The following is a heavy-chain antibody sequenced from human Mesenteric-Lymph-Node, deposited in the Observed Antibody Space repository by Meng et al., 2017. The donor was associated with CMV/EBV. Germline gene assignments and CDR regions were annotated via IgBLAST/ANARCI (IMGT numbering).Heavy chain of an antibody. CDR2: ISGDSTTI. D-gene: IGHD6-13*01. J-gene: IGHJ4*02. V-gene: IGHV3-48*04. Sequence: GGSLRLSCAASGFTVSSNYMSWVRQAPGKGLEWVSYISGDSTTIYYADSVKGRFTVSRNNAKNSLYLQMHSLRAEDAAIYYCARVKLAADGTCFDYWGQGTLVTVSS. CDR3: ARVKLAADGTCFDY. CDR1: GFTVSSNY.